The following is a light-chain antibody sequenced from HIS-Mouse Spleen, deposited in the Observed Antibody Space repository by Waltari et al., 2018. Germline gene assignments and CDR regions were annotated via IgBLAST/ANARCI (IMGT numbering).Light chain of an antibody. CDR2: EVS. CDR3: SSYAGSNNLV. J-gene: IGLJ2*01. CDR1: SSDVGGYNY. V-gene: IGLV2-8*01. Sequence: QSALTQPPSASGSPGQSVTISCTGTSSDVGGYNYVSWYQQHPGKAPKLMIYEVSKRRPGVPVRCPGSKSGNTASLTVSGLQAEDEADYYCSSYAGSNNLVFGGGTKLTVL.